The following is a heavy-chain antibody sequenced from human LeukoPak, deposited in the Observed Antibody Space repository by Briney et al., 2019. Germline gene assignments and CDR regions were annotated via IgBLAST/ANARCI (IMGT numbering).Heavy chain of an antibody. D-gene: IGHD3-22*01. J-gene: IGHJ4*02. V-gene: IGHV3-74*01. Sequence: GGSLRLSCAASGFTFSSYWMHWVRQAPGKGLVWVSRISSDGSSTSYADSVKGRFTFSRDNAKNMLYLQMSSLRAEDTALYYCAKGSRAGYYYDFDYWGQGTLVTVSS. CDR1: GFTFSSYW. CDR3: AKGSRAGYYYDFDY. CDR2: ISSDGSST.